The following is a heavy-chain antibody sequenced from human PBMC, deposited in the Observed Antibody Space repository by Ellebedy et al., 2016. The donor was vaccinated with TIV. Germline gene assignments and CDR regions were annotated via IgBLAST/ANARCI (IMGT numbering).Heavy chain of an antibody. CDR2: FDPEDGET. Sequence: ASVKVSCKVSGYTLTELSMHWVRQAPGKGLEWMGGFDPEDGETIYAQKFQGRVTMTEDTSTDTAYMELSRLRSDDTAVYYCARVRYSSSSSRANWFDPWGQGTLVTVSS. V-gene: IGHV1-24*01. CDR1: GYTLTELS. CDR3: ARVRYSSSSSRANWFDP. D-gene: IGHD6-6*01. J-gene: IGHJ5*02.